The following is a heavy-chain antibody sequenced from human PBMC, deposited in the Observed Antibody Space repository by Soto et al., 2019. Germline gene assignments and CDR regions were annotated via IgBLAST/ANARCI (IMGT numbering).Heavy chain of an antibody. CDR2: INPSGGST. V-gene: IGHV1-46*03. CDR1: GYTFTSYY. CDR3: ATVVYCSRIGCESGFNYYYYGMDV. D-gene: IGHD2-2*01. Sequence: ASVKVSCKASGYTFTSYYMHWVRQAPGQGLEWMGIINPSGGSTSYAQKYQGRVTMTRDTSTSTVTMELSSLRSEDTAVNYCATVVYCSRIGCESGFNYYYYGMDVWGQGTTVTVSS. J-gene: IGHJ6*02.